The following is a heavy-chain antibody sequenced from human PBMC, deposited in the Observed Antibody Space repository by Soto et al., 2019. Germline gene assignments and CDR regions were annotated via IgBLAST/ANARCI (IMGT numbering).Heavy chain of an antibody. V-gene: IGHV1-69*13. CDR1: GGTFSSYA. J-gene: IGHJ6*02. Sequence: SVKVSCKASGGTFSSYAISGVRQAPGQGLEWMGGIIPIFGTANYAQKFQGRVTITADESTSTAYMELSSLRSEDTAVYYCARGGSNYETYYYYGMDVWGQGTTVNGSS. CDR3: ARGGSNYETYYYYGMDV. CDR2: IIPIFGTA. D-gene: IGHD4-4*01.